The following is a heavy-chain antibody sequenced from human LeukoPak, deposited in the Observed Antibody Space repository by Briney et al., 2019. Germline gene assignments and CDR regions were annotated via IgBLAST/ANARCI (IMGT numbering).Heavy chain of an antibody. Sequence: SETLSLTCTVSGGSISSGSYYWSWIRQPAGKGLEWIGRIYTSGSTNYNPSLKSRVTISVDTSKNQFSLKLSSVTAADTAVYYCARAPMTTHSDYWGQGTLVTVSS. D-gene: IGHD4-11*01. CDR1: GGSISSGSYY. V-gene: IGHV4-61*02. J-gene: IGHJ4*02. CDR3: ARAPMTTHSDY. CDR2: IYTSGST.